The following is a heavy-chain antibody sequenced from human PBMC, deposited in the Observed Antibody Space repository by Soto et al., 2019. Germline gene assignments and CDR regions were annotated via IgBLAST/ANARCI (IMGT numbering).Heavy chain of an antibody. CDR1: GYTFTSYY. CDR2: INPSGGST. Sequence: QVQLVQSGAEVKKPGASVKVSCKASGYTFTSYYMHWVRQAPGQGLEWMGIINPSGGSTSYAQKCQGRVTMTRDTSTSTVYMELSSLRSEDTAVYYCARAGSPYDILTGYLTGGSIYPKYGMDVWGQGTTVTVSS. CDR3: ARAGSPYDILTGYLTGGSIYPKYGMDV. J-gene: IGHJ6*02. D-gene: IGHD3-9*01. V-gene: IGHV1-46*01.